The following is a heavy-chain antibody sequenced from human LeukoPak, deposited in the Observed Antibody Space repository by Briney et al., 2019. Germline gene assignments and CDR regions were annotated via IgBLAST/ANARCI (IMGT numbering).Heavy chain of an antibody. Sequence: PGGSLRLSCAASGITFSSYAMHWVRQAPGKGLEWVAVIWHDGSNKYYADSVKGRFTISRDNAKNSLYLQMDSLRAEDTAVYYCARDSQHLNFDHWGQGTLVTVSS. CDR2: IWHDGSNK. J-gene: IGHJ4*02. CDR1: GITFSSYA. D-gene: IGHD3-3*02. CDR3: ARDSQHLNFDH. V-gene: IGHV3-33*01.